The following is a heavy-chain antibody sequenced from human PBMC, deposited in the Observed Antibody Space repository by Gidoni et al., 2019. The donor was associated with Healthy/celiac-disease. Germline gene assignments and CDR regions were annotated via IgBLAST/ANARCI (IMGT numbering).Heavy chain of an antibody. Sequence: EVQLLESGGGLVQPGGSLRLCCASSGFTFSSYAMSCVRQAPGKGLEWFSAISGSGGITYYADSVKGRFTISRDNSKNTLYLQMNSLRAEDTAVYYCAKELGYSYGGVDYWGQGTLVTVSS. CDR3: AKELGYSYGGVDY. CDR2: ISGSGGIT. J-gene: IGHJ4*02. V-gene: IGHV3-23*01. CDR1: GFTFSSYA. D-gene: IGHD5-18*01.